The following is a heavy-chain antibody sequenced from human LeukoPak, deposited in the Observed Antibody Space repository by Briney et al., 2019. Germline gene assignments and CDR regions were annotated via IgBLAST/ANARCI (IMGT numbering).Heavy chain of an antibody. CDR1: GGSISSYY. V-gene: IGHV4-59*01. J-gene: IGHJ5*02. D-gene: IGHD3-3*01. CDR3: ARVLHYDFWSGPSFDP. Sequence: SETLSLTCTVSGGSISSYYWSWIRQPPGKGLEWIGYIYYSGSTNYNPSLKSRVTISVDTSKNQFSLKLSSVTAADTAVYYCARVLHYDFWSGPSFDPWGQGTLVTVSS. CDR2: IYYSGST.